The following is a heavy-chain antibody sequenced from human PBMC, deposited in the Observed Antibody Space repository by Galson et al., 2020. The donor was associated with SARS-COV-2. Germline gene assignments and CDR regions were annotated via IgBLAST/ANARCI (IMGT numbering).Heavy chain of an antibody. Sequence: GESLKISCAASGFTFSSYSMNWVRQAPGKGLEWVGNIKKDGSETQYADSVKGRFTISRDNAKSSVYLQMNSLRGEDTAVYYCARDPADTVTKVWGAFDIWGQGTKVGVSS. J-gene: IGHJ3*02. V-gene: IGHV3-7*01. CDR3: ARDPADTVTKVWGAFDI. D-gene: IGHD5-12*01. CDR1: GFTFSSYS. CDR2: IKKDGSET.